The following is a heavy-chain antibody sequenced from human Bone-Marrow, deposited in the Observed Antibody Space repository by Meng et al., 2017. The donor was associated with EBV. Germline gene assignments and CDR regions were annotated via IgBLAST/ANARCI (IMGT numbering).Heavy chain of an antibody. D-gene: IGHD3-10*01. CDR2: IHGYSANT. CDR3: VRFSNYVLDH. V-gene: IGHV1-18*01. J-gene: IGHJ4*02. Sequence: QIQVVQYGGEVQKPGASVRVSCKTSGYTFSSFTLNWVRQVPGQGFEWVGWIHGYSANTHYAQKFHGRVNMSTDTSTDTSYMELKNLRPDDTAIYYCVRFSNYVLDHWGQGTLVTVSS. CDR1: GYTFSSFT.